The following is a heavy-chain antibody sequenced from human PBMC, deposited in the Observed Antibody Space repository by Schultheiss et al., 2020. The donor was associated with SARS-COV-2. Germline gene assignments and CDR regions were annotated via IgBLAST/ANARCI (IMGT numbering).Heavy chain of an antibody. V-gene: IGHV4-39*01. Sequence: SQTLSLTCTVSGGSISSSSYYWGWIRQPPGKGLEWIGSIYYSGSTYYNPSLKSRVTISVDTSKNQFSLKLSSVTAADTAVYYCARAVAWFDYWGQGTLITVSS. CDR2: IYYSGST. CDR1: GGSISSSSYY. CDR3: ARAVAWFDY. J-gene: IGHJ4*02.